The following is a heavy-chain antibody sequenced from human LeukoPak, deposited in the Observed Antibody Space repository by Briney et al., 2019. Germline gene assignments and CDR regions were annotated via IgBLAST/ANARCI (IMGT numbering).Heavy chain of an antibody. CDR3: AGESPPAAFDI. Sequence: KPAETLSLTCTVSGGSISSYYRSWVRQPPGKGLEWIGYIYYSGSTNYNPSLQSRVTISVDTSKNQCSLKLSSVTAADTAVYYCAGESPPAAFDIWGQGTMVTASS. V-gene: IGHV4-59*12. J-gene: IGHJ3*02. D-gene: IGHD2-2*01. CDR2: IYYSGST. CDR1: GGSISSYY.